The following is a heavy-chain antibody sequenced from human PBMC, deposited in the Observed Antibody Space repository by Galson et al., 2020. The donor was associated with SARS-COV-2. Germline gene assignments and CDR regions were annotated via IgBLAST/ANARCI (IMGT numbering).Heavy chain of an antibody. J-gene: IGHJ3*02. V-gene: IGHV3-30*10. D-gene: IGHD3-10*01. Sequence: GESLKISCAPSGFTFNRYAMHWVRQAPGKGLEWVAVISYDGTNSYHTDSVKGRFTISRDNSRNTVYLQMNSLRAEDTAVFYCATMDGGQFSGGAFDIWGQGTMVTVSS. CDR2: ISYDGTNS. CDR1: GFTFNRYA. CDR3: ATMDGGQFSGGAFDI.